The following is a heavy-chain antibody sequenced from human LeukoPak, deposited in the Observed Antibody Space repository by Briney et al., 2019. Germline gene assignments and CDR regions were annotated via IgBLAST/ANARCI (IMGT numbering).Heavy chain of an antibody. CDR2: INHSGST. V-gene: IGHV4-34*01. Sequence: PSETLSLTCAVYGGSFSGYYWSWIRQPPGKRLEWIGEINHSGSTNYNPSLKSRVTISVDTSKNQFSLKLTSVTAADTAVYYCARVEKKSSSWYGQGLNWFAPWGQGTLVTVSS. CDR1: GGSFSGYY. J-gene: IGHJ5*02. CDR3: ARVEKKSSSWYGQGLNWFAP. D-gene: IGHD6-13*01.